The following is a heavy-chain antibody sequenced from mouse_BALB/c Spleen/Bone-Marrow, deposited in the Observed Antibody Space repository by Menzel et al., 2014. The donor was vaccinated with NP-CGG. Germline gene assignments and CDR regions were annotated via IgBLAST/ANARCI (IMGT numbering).Heavy chain of an antibody. Sequence: EVKLVESGAELVKPGASVKLSCTASGFNIXDTYMHWVKQRPEQGLEWIGRIDPANGNTKYDPKFQGKATITADTSSNTAYLQLSSLTSEDTAVYYCASYDYGYYFDYWGQGTTLTVSS. CDR3: ASYDYGYYFDY. CDR1: GFNIXDTY. J-gene: IGHJ2*01. D-gene: IGHD2-4*01. CDR2: IDPANGNT. V-gene: IGHV14-3*02.